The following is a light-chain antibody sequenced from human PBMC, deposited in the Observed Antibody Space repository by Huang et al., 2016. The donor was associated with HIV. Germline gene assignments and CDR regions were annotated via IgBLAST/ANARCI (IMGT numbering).Light chain of an antibody. J-gene: IGKJ4*01. CDR1: QGISSY. CDR3: QQYYSYPLT. V-gene: IGKV1-8*01. CDR2: AAS. Sequence: AIRITQSPSSLSASTGDRVTITCRASQGISSYLAWYQQKPGKAPKLLIDAASTVQSGVPERFSGSGSGTDFTLTISCLQSEDFATYDCQQYYSYPLTFGGGTKVEIK.